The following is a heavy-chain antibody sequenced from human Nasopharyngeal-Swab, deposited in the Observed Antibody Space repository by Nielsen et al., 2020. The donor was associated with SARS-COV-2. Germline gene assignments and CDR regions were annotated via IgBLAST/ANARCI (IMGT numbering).Heavy chain of an antibody. J-gene: IGHJ6*02. Sequence: GGSLRLSCAASGFTFSSYAMTWVRQAPGKGLEWVSIISGSGDTTYYADSVKDRFTISRDNSKNTLYSQTNSLRVEDTAVYYCAKAPYLRGLDVWGQGTTVTVSS. CDR3: AKAPYLRGLDV. CDR2: ISGSGDTT. D-gene: IGHD2-21*01. CDR1: GFTFSSYA. V-gene: IGHV3-23*01.